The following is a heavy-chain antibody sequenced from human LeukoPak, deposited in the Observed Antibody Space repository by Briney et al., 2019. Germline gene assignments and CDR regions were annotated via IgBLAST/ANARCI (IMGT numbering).Heavy chain of an antibody. J-gene: IGHJ4*02. Sequence: GGSLRLSCVASGFTFSSHSMNWVRQAPGKGLEWIGRIKTKSDGGTTDYAAPVKGRFTMSRDDSKNTLYLQMNSLETEDTALYYCAWHYFDYWGQGTLVTVSA. CDR3: AWHYFDY. V-gene: IGHV3-15*01. CDR1: GFTFSSHS. CDR2: IKTKSDGGTT.